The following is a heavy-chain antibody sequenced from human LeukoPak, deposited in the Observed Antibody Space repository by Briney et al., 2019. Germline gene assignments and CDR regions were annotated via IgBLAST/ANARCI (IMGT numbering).Heavy chain of an antibody. D-gene: IGHD6-19*01. Sequence: GPLRLSCAASGFTVSSNYMSWVRQTPGMGLEWVSIIYSGGTTYYADSVKGRFTISRDNSKNTLYLQMNSLRAEDTAVYYCAREVKPPGIAVPGTGDYWGQGTLVTVSS. J-gene: IGHJ4*02. V-gene: IGHV3-53*01. CDR1: GFTVSSNY. CDR2: IYSGGTT. CDR3: AREVKPPGIAVPGTGDY.